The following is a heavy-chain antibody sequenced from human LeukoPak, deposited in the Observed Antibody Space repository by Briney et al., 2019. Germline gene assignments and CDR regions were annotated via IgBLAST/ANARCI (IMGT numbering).Heavy chain of an antibody. Sequence: GGSLRLSCVASGFTFSHYGINWVRQAPGRGLEWVSSITNGRTYMYYADSVRGRFTISRDNAKNSLYLQMNSLRAEDTAVYYCARDREQQLSAFDVWGQGTMVTVSS. CDR2: ITNGRTYM. D-gene: IGHD1-1*01. CDR3: ARDREQQLSAFDV. V-gene: IGHV3-21*01. CDR1: GFTFSHYG. J-gene: IGHJ3*01.